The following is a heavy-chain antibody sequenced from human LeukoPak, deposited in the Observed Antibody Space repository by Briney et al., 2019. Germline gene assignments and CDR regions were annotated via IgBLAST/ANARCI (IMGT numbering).Heavy chain of an antibody. CDR2: IFYSGRT. J-gene: IGHJ4*02. D-gene: IGHD3-22*01. CDR3: ARVTGYMIEDYFDY. Sequence: SETLSLTCTVSGGSISSYYWNWIRQPPGKGLEWIGYIFYSGRTSYNPSLKSRVTLSVDTSKNQFSLKPRSVTAADTAVYYCARVTGYMIEDYFDYWGQGTLVTVSS. V-gene: IGHV4-59*01. CDR1: GGSISSYY.